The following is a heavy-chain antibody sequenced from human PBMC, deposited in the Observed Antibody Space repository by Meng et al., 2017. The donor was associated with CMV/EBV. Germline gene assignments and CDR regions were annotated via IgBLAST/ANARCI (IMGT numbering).Heavy chain of an antibody. CDR3: TTGTGGVNKGY. CDR1: GFTFSNAW. D-gene: IGHD2-8*02. CDR2: IKSKTDGGTT. J-gene: IGHJ4*02. Sequence: GESLKISCAASGFTFSNAWMSWVRQAPGKGLEWVGRIKSKTDGGTTDYAAPVKGRFTISRDDSKNTLYLQMNSLKTEDTAVYYCTTGTGGVNKGYWGQGTLVTVSS. V-gene: IGHV3-15*01.